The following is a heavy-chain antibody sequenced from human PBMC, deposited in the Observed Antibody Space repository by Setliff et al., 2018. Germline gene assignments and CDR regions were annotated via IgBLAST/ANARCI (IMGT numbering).Heavy chain of an antibody. CDR2: IYIGGSA. CDR3: AREQWLDPPGYYYMDV. D-gene: IGHD6-19*01. Sequence: SETLSLTCTVSGSPISSYYWCWIRQPAGKGLEWIGHIYIGGSANYNPSLKSRVTMSIDTSKNQFSLKLNSVTAADMAVYYCAREQWLDPPGYYYMDVWAKGTTVTVSS. V-gene: IGHV4-4*07. CDR1: GSPISSYY. J-gene: IGHJ6*03.